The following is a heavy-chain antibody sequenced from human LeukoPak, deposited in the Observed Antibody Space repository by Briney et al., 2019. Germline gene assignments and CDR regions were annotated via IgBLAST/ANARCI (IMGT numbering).Heavy chain of an antibody. CDR3: ARGRAYYDFWSGYSFFDY. CDR1: GGSFSGYY. CDR2: INHSGST. V-gene: IGHV4-34*01. D-gene: IGHD3-3*01. Sequence: PSETLSLTCAVYGGSFSGYYWSWIRQPPGKGLEWIGEINHSGSTNYNPSLKSRVTISVDTSKNQSSLKLSSVTAADTAVYYCARGRAYYDFWSGYSFFDYWGQGTLVTVSS. J-gene: IGHJ4*02.